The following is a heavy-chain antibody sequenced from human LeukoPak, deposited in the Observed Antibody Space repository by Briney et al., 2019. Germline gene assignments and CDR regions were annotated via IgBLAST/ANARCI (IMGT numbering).Heavy chain of an antibody. V-gene: IGHV4-4*09. CDR1: GGSISSYY. Sequence: SETLSLTCTVSGGSISSYYWSWIRQPPGKGLEWIGYIYTSGSTNYNPSLKSRVTISVDTSKNQFSLKLSSVTAADRAVYYCARSYSSSWYESGYYMDVWGKGATVTVSS. CDR2: IYTSGST. CDR3: ARSYSSSWYESGYYMDV. D-gene: IGHD6-13*01. J-gene: IGHJ6*03.